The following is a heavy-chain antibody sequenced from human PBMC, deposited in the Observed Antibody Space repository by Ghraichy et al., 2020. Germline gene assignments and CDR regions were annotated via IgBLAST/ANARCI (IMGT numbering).Heavy chain of an antibody. Sequence: SGPTLVQPTQTLTLTCTFSGFSLSTSGVGVGWIRQPPGKALEWLALIYWDDDKRYSPSLRSRLTITKDTSKNQVVLTMTNMDPVDTATYYCARVLIYTNLDYWGQGTLVTVSS. J-gene: IGHJ4*02. CDR1: GFSLSTSGVG. CDR3: ARVLIYTNLDY. CDR2: IYWDDDK. V-gene: IGHV2-5*02. D-gene: IGHD2-2*02.